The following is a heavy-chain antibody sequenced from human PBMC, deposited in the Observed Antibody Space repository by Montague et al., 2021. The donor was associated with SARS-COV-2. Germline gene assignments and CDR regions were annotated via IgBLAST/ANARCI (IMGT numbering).Heavy chain of an antibody. CDR2: INYSGNT. Sequence: SETLSLTCNVSGGSISRSDYYWAWNRQPKGKGLEWIGSINYSGNTYYNPYIESRVTISVDTYENQLTLKLRSVTDADTDVHYSVKLRHDGTVGVTDIAVDSTKNCFSMLLTVVAAADAAYHYGAVLLPDGSVLATYIPFDSWGQGTLVTVSS. V-gene: IGHV4-39*01. J-gene: IGHJ4*02. D-gene: IGHD2-21*02. CDR1: GGSISRSDYY. CDR3: VKLRHDGTVGVTDIAVDSTKNCFSMLLTVVAAADAAYHYGAVLLPDGSVLATYIPFDS.